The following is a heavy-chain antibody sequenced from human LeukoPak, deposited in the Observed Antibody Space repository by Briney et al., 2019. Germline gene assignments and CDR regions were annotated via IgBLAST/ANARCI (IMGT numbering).Heavy chain of an antibody. V-gene: IGHV3-23*01. J-gene: IGHJ4*02. CDR3: AKAASTVTTDKFDDY. CDR1: GFTLSSYT. D-gene: IGHD4-17*01. Sequence: RGCLSLSCAASGFTLSSYTMSWVRQAPGKGLGWGSAISGSGCSTYCADSVKGRFTMSRDNSKTTLYLQMNSLRAEDTAVYYCAKAASTVTTDKFDDYWGQGTLVTVSS. CDR2: ISGSGCST.